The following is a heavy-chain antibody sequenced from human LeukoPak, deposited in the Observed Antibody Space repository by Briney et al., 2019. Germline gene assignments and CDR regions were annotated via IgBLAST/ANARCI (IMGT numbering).Heavy chain of an antibody. CDR3: ARHRSYSSSSLFDY. D-gene: IGHD6-6*01. J-gene: IGHJ4*02. V-gene: IGHV4-39*01. Sequence: SETLSLTCTVSGGSISSSSCYWGWIRQPPGKGLEWIGSIYYSGSTYYNPSLKSRVTISVDTSKNQFSLKLSSVTAADTAVYYCARHRSYSSSSLFDYWGQGTLVTVSS. CDR2: IYYSGST. CDR1: GGSISSSSCY.